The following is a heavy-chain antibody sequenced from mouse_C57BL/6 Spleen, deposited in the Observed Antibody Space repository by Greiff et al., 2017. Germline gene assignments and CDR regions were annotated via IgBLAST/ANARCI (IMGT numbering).Heavy chain of an antibody. CDR1: GYAFSSSC. Sequence: VQLQQSGPELVKPGASVKISCKASGYAFSSSCMNWVKQRPGKGLEWIGRFYPGDGDTNYNGKFKGKATLTADKSSSTAYMQLSSLTSEDSAVYFGASGGYHYPMDYWGQGTSVTVSS. D-gene: IGHD3-2*02. V-gene: IGHV1-82*01. CDR2: FYPGDGDT. CDR3: ASGGYHYPMDY. J-gene: IGHJ4*01.